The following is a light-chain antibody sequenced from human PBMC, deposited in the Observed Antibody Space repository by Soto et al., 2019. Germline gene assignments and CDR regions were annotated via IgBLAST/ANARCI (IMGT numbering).Light chain of an antibody. V-gene: IGKV1-5*03. J-gene: IGKJ4*01. CDR1: QSISSW. CDR2: KAS. CDR3: LQDYSFPLT. Sequence: PCTLSASVGDRVTITCRASQSISSWLAWYQQKPGKAPKLLIYKASSLESGVPSRFSGSGSGTEFTLTISSLQPDDFATYYCLQDYSFPLTFGGGTKVDIK.